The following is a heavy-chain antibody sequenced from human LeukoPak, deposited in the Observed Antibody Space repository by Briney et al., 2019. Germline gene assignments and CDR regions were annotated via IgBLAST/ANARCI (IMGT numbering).Heavy chain of an antibody. V-gene: IGHV4-59*11. CDR1: GGSICGHY. D-gene: IGHD3-22*01. J-gene: IGHJ4*02. CDR3: ARLNYFDSSGSYFRDY. Sequence: PSETLSLTCTVSGGSICGHYWSWIRQPPGKGLEWIGYIYYSGTTNYNPSLKSRVTISLDTSKNQFSMKLSSVTAADTAVYYCARLNYFDSSGSYFRDYWGQGTLVTVSS. CDR2: IYYSGTT.